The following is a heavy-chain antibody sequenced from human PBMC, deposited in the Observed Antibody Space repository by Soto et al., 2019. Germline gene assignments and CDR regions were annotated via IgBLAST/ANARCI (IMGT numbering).Heavy chain of an antibody. CDR3: ARDNWNYVSAFDI. CDR2: IWSDGSNK. Sequence: PGGSLRLSCVASGFSFSNYGMHWVRQAPGKGLEWVAVIWSDGSNKYYADSVKGRFTISRDNSKNTLYLQMNSLRAEDTAVYYCARDNWNYVSAFDIWGQGTMVTVSS. V-gene: IGHV3-33*01. CDR1: GFSFSNYG. J-gene: IGHJ3*02. D-gene: IGHD1-7*01.